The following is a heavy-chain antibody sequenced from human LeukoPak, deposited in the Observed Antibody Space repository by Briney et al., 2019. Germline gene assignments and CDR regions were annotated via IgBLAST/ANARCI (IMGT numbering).Heavy chain of an antibody. D-gene: IGHD6-13*01. V-gene: IGHV4-59*01. Sequence: SETLSLTCTVSGGSISSYYWSWIRQPPGKGLEWIGYIYYSASTNYNPSLKSRVTITVDSSKNQFSLKLSSVTAADTAVVYCARTRSIAAAGTGLGYFDYWGQGTLVTVSS. CDR1: GGSISSYY. CDR2: IYYSAST. CDR3: ARTRSIAAAGTGLGYFDY. J-gene: IGHJ4*02.